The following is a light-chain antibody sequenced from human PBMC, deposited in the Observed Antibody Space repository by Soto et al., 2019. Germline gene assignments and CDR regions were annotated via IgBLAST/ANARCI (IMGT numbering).Light chain of an antibody. CDR3: SSYTSSSTDCV. CDR2: DVS. J-gene: IGLJ1*01. Sequence: QSALTQPASVSGSPGQSITISCTGTSSDVGGYNYVSWYQQHPGKDPKLMIYDVSNRPSGVSNRFSGSKSGNTASLTISGLQAEDESDYYCSSYTSSSTDCVFGTGTQLTVL. V-gene: IGLV2-14*01. CDR1: SSDVGGYNY.